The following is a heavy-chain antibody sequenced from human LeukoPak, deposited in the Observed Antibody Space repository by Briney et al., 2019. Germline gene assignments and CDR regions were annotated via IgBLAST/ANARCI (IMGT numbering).Heavy chain of an antibody. CDR3: ARGGVRHYDILTGYYIS. J-gene: IGHJ4*02. CDR1: GYTFTGYY. CDR2: INPNSGNT. V-gene: IGHV1-8*02. D-gene: IGHD3-9*01. Sequence: ASLKASCKASGYTFTGYYMHWVRQAPGQGLEWMGWINPNSGNTGYAQKFQGRVTMTRNTSISTAYMELSSLRSEDTAVYYCARGGVRHYDILTGYYISWGQGTLVTVSS.